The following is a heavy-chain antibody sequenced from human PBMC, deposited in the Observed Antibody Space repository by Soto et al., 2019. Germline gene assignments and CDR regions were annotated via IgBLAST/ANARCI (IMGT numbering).Heavy chain of an antibody. CDR2: IYYSGST. V-gene: IGHV4-59*01. CDR1: GGSISSYY. Sequence: SETLSLTCTVSGGSISSYYWSWIRQPPGKGLEWIGYIYYSGSTNYNPSLKSRVTISVDTSKNQFSLKLSSVTAADTAVYYCARVNGDDAFDIWGQGTMVTVSS. D-gene: IGHD3-10*01. J-gene: IGHJ3*02. CDR3: ARVNGDDAFDI.